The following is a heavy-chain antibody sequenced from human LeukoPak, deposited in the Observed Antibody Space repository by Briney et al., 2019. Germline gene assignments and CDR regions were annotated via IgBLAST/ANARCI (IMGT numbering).Heavy chain of an antibody. J-gene: IGHJ4*02. V-gene: IGHV3-64D*06. CDR3: VPGGVAVAAVFDY. D-gene: IGHD6-19*01. CDR2: INYNWGST. Sequence: PGGSLRLSCSASRFTFNSYAMHWVRQSPGKGLECVSTINYNWGSTYYADSVKGRFTISRDNSKHTLYLQMSRLRAEDTAVYYCVPGGVAVAAVFDYWGQGTLVTVSS. CDR1: RFTFNSYA.